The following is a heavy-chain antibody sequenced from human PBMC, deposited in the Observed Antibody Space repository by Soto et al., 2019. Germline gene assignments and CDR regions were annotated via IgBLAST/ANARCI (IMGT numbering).Heavy chain of an antibody. D-gene: IGHD3-10*02. V-gene: IGHV4-34*01. CDR1: GGSFSGYY. CDR3: ARSSVRGWSY. Sequence: SETLSLICDVYGGSFSGYYWTWIRQPPGKGLEWIGEITHSGSTNYNPSLKSRVTISVDTSKNQFSLNLNSVTAADTAVYYCARSSVRGWSYWGQGTLVTVPS. CDR2: ITHSGST. J-gene: IGHJ4*02.